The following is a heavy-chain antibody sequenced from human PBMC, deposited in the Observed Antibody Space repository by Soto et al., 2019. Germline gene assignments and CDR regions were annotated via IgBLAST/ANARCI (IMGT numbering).Heavy chain of an antibody. CDR1: GYTFTSYA. Sequence: ASVKVSCKASGYTFTSYAMHWVRQAPGQRLEWMGWINAGNGNTKYSQKFQGRVTITRDASASTAYMELSSLRSEDTAVYYCARGEGGEASKYYYYYYMDVWGKGTTVTVSS. J-gene: IGHJ6*03. CDR2: INAGNGNT. V-gene: IGHV1-3*01. D-gene: IGHD3-10*01. CDR3: ARGEGGEASKYYYYYYMDV.